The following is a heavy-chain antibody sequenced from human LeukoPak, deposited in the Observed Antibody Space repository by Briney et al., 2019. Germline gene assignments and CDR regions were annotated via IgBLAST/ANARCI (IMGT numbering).Heavy chain of an antibody. J-gene: IGHJ4*02. Sequence: GGSLRLSCTVSGFTVSSNSMSWVGQAPRKGLAWVSSISSSGSYIYYADSVKGRFTISRDNAKNSLYLQMNSLRDEDTAVYYCASDGSPYYYGSGSYSVTFDYWGQGTLVTVSS. CDR2: ISSSGSYI. CDR3: ASDGSPYYYGSGSYSVTFDY. CDR1: GFTVSSNS. D-gene: IGHD3-10*01. V-gene: IGHV3-21*01.